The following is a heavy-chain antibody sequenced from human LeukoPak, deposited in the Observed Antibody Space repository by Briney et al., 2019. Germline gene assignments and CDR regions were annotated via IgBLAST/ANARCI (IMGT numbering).Heavy chain of an antibody. J-gene: IGHJ3*02. CDR3: ARDIVDTAMAVDAFDI. V-gene: IGHV4-31*03. CDR2: IYYSGST. Sequence: SETLSLTCTVSGGSISSGGHSWSWSRQHPGKGLEWIGYIYYSGSTYYNPSLKSRVTISVDTSKNQFSLKLSSVTAADTAVYYCARDIVDTAMAVDAFDIWGQGTMVTVSS. CDR1: GGSISSGGHS. D-gene: IGHD5-18*01.